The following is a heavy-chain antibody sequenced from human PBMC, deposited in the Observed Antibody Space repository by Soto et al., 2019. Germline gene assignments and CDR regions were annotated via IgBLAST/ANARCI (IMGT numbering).Heavy chain of an antibody. CDR3: ARDRMYSGGATVGSYYGMDV. V-gene: IGHV3-33*01. D-gene: IGHD1-26*01. CDR1: GFTFSSYG. Sequence: GSLRLSCAASGFTFSSYGMHWVRQAPGKGLEWVAVIWYDGSNKYYADSVKGRFTISRDNSKNTLYLQMNSLRAEDTAVYYCARDRMYSGGATVGSYYGMDVWGQGTTVTVSS. CDR2: IWYDGSNK. J-gene: IGHJ6*02.